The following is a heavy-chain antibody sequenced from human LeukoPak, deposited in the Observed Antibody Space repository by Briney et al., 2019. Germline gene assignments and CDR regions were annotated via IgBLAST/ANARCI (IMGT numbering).Heavy chain of an antibody. CDR1: GFTFSSYW. J-gene: IGHJ4*02. Sequence: PGGSLRLSCAASGFTFSSYWMHWVRQAPGKGLVRVSRINSDGSSTSYADSVKGRFTISRDNAKNTLYLQMNSLRAEDTAVYYCVRVVVKRNDLAYWGQGTLVTVSS. CDR2: INSDGSST. D-gene: IGHD3-22*01. CDR3: VRVVVKRNDLAY. V-gene: IGHV3-74*01.